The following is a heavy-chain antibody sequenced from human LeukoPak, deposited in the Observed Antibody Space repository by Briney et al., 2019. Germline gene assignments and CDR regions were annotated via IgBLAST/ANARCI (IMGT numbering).Heavy chain of an antibody. CDR1: GGSISSGGYY. J-gene: IGHJ3*02. Sequence: SETLSHTCTVSGGSISSGGYYWSWIRQHPGKGLEWIGYIYYSGSTYYNPSLKSRVAISVDTSKNQFSLKLNSVTAADTAVYYCARDEIGDRPAHHDAFDIWGQGTMVTVSS. V-gene: IGHV4-31*03. D-gene: IGHD3-10*01. CDR3: ARDEIGDRPAHHDAFDI. CDR2: IYYSGST.